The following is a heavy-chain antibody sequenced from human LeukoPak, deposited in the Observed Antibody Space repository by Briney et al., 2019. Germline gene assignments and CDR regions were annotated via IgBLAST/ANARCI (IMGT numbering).Heavy chain of an antibody. CDR1: GFTFRSYW. CDR3: AKDSRLYGGYDFDY. Sequence: PGGSLRLSCAASGFTFRSYWMSWVRQAPGKGLEWVANINQGGSVKYYADSVKGRFTISRDNSKNTLYLQMNSLRAEDTAVYYCAKDSRLYGGYDFDYWGQGTLVTVSS. D-gene: IGHD5-12*01. V-gene: IGHV3-7*01. J-gene: IGHJ4*02. CDR2: INQGGSVK.